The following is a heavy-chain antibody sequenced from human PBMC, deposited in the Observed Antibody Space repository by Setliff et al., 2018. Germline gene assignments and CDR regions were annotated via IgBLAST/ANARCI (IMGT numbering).Heavy chain of an antibody. CDR1: GFTFSSYS. Sequence: PGGSLRLSCAASGFTFSSYSMNWVRQAPGKGLEWVSYISSSSSTIYYADSVKGRFTISRDNAKNSLYLQMNSLRAEDTAVYYCASLFAGDFDYWGQGTLVTV. CDR3: ASLFAGDFDY. V-gene: IGHV3-48*04. CDR2: ISSSSSTI. J-gene: IGHJ4*02.